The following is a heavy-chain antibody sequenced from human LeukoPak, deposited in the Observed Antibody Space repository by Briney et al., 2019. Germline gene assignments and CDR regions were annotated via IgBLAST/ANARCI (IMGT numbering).Heavy chain of an antibody. J-gene: IGHJ3*02. V-gene: IGHV3-21*01. Sequence: PGGPLRLSCAAAGFTFSDYTMNWVRQAPGKGLEWVSSISARGSYIYYADSVKGRFTISRDNAKNSLSLQMNSLRADDTAVYYCARGIWDYYDGSATNTHDAFDIWGQGTMVTVSS. CDR2: ISARGSYI. CDR1: GFTFSDYT. CDR3: ARGIWDYYDGSATNTHDAFDI. D-gene: IGHD3-22*01.